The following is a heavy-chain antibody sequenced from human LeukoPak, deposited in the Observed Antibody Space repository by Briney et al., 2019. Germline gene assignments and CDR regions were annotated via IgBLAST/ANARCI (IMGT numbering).Heavy chain of an antibody. J-gene: IGHJ4*02. CDR1: GFTFTTSA. Sequence: SVKVSCKASGFTFTTSAIQWVRQARGQRLEWIGWIVVGRDSANYAQKFQGRVTITRDTSASTAYMELSSLRSEDTAVYYCARGPRAAADDYWGQGTLVTVSS. D-gene: IGHD6-13*01. CDR3: ARGPRAAADDY. V-gene: IGHV1-58*02. CDR2: IVVGRDSA.